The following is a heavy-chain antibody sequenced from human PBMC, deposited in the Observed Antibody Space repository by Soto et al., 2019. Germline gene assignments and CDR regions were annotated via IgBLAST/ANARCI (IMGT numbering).Heavy chain of an antibody. D-gene: IGHD2-2*03. CDR1: DDSINSDKYY. CDR3: ASLDIVVVPAEKNYFDY. CDR2: INHSGST. V-gene: IGHV4-39*07. Sequence: SETLSLTCSVSDDSINSDKYYWGWIRQPPGKGLEWIGEINHSGSTNYNPSLKSRVTISVDTSKNQFSLKLSSVTAADTAVYYCASLDIVVVPAEKNYFDYWGQGTLVTVSS. J-gene: IGHJ4*02.